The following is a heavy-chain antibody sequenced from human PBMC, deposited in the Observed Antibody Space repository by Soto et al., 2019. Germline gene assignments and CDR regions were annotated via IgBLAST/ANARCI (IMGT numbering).Heavy chain of an antibody. V-gene: IGHV3-11*01. CDR2: ISSSGSTI. Sequence: QVQLVESGGGLVKPGGSLRLSCAASGFTFSDYYMSWIRQAPGKGLEWVAYISSSGSTIYYADSVKGRFTISRDNAKNSLYLQMNSLRAEDPAVYYCAGGGRRSSSPYYYYGMDVWGQGTTVTVSS. J-gene: IGHJ6*02. CDR3: AGGGRRSSSPYYYYGMDV. CDR1: GFTFSDYY. D-gene: IGHD6-6*01.